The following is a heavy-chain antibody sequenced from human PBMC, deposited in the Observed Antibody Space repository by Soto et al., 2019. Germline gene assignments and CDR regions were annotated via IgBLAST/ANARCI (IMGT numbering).Heavy chain of an antibody. CDR2: IYYSGST. J-gene: IGHJ4*02. Sequence: SQPLSLNCPVCSSSISSSSYYWERNCQPPGKGLEWIGSIYYSGSTYYNPSLKSRVTISVDTSKNQFSLKLSSVTAADTAVYYCARVSSSWGLVNYFDYWGQGTLVTVSS. D-gene: IGHD6-13*01. CDR3: ARVSSSWGLVNYFDY. V-gene: IGHV4-39*07. CDR1: SSSISSSSYY.